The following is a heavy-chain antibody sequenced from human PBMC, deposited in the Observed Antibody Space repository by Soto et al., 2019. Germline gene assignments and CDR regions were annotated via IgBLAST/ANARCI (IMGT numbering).Heavy chain of an antibody. D-gene: IGHD2-15*01. Sequence: EVQLVESGGGLVKPGGSLRLSCAASGFTFSSYSMNWVRQAPGKGLEWVSSISSSSSYIYYADSVKGRFTISRDNAKNXLYLQMTSLRAEDTAVYYCARDLRSAVVVVAAVDYWGQGTLVTVSS. CDR3: ARDLRSAVVVVAAVDY. CDR2: ISSSSSYI. J-gene: IGHJ4*02. V-gene: IGHV3-21*01. CDR1: GFTFSSYS.